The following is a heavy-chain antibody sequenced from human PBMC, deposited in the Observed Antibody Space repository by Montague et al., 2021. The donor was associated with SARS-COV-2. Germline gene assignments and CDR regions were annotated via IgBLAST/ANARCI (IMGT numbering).Heavy chain of an antibody. J-gene: IGHJ4*02. CDR1: GDSVSSYSAA. D-gene: IGHD3-22*01. V-gene: IGHV6-1*01. Sequence: CAISGDSVSSYSAAWNWIRQLPSIGLEWLGRTYYRSKWYNDYALSVKSRITINPDTSKNHFSLQLNSVTPEDTAIYYCARGVYYDGSGYYSFDYWGQGTLVTVSS. CDR3: ARGVYYDGSGYYSFDY. CDR2: TYYRSKWYN.